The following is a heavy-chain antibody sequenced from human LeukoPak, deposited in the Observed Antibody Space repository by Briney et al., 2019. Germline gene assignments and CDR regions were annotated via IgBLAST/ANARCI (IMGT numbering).Heavy chain of an antibody. Sequence: GGSLRLSCAASGFTVSRNDMSWVRQAPGKGLQWVSIIENGGSTYYAESVKSRLTISRDNSKNTLYLQMNSLRVEDTAAYYCARKVGYGYGIDIWGQGTMVTVSS. CDR3: ARKVGYGYGIDI. CDR2: IENGGST. CDR1: GFTVSRND. V-gene: IGHV3-53*01. D-gene: IGHD4-17*01. J-gene: IGHJ3*02.